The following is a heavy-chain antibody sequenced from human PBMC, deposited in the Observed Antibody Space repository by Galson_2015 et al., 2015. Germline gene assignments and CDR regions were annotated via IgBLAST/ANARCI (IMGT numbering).Heavy chain of an antibody. D-gene: IGHD2-15*01. V-gene: IGHV1-18*01. J-gene: IGHJ5*02. Sequence: SVKVSCKASGYTFTSYGISWVRQAPGQGLEWMGWISAYNGNTNYAQKLQGRVTMTTDTSTSTAYMELRSLRSVDTAVYYCARVSPLGVVVAATLVFWFDPWGQGTLVTVSS. CDR2: ISAYNGNT. CDR1: GYTFTSYG. CDR3: ARVSPLGVVVAATLVFWFDP.